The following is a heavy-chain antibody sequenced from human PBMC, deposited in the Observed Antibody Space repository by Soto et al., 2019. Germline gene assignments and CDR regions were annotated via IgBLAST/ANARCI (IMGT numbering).Heavy chain of an antibody. CDR3: ARIGDDAFDI. Sequence: EVQLVESGGGLVKPGGSLRLSCAASGFTFSSYSMNWVRQAPGKGLEWVSFISSSRSYIYYADSVKSRFTISRDNAKNSLYLQMNSLRAEDTAVYYCARIGDDAFDIWGQGTMVTVSS. J-gene: IGHJ3*02. CDR1: GFTFSSYS. D-gene: IGHD3-16*01. CDR2: ISSSRSYI. V-gene: IGHV3-21*01.